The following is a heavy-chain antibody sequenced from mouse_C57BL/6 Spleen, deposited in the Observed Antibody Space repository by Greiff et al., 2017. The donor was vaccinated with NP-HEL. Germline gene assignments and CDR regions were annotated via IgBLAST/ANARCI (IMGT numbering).Heavy chain of an antibody. V-gene: IGHV3-6*01. CDR2: ISYDGSN. CDR3: ARNYGNYAWFAY. J-gene: IGHJ3*01. CDR1: GYSITSGYY. D-gene: IGHD2-1*01. Sequence: EVKLQESGPGLVKPSQSLSLTCSVTGYSITSGYYWNWIRQFPGNNLEWMGYISYDGSNNYNPSLKNRISITRDTSKNQFFLKLNSVTTEDTATYYCARNYGNYAWFAYWGQGTLVTVSA.